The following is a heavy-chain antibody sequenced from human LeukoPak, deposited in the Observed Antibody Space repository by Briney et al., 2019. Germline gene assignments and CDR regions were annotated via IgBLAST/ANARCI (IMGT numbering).Heavy chain of an antibody. D-gene: IGHD1-1*01. CDR1: GFTFSTYA. CDR3: AREMRLWSEAFDI. CDR2: ISSSSSTI. J-gene: IGHJ3*02. V-gene: IGHV3-48*04. Sequence: GGSLRLSCAASGFTFSTYAMNWVRQAPGKGQEWVSYISSSSSTIYYADSVKGRFTISRDNAKNSLYLQMNSLRAEDTAVYYCAREMRLWSEAFDIWGQGTMVTVSS.